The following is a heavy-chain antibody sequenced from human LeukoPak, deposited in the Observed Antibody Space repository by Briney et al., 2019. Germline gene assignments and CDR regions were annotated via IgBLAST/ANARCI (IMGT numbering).Heavy chain of an antibody. J-gene: IGHJ5*02. CDR2: IYYSGST. V-gene: IGHV4-59*08. CDR3: ARSVRYPNWFDP. D-gene: IGHD3-9*01. CDR1: GGSISSYY. Sequence: PSETLSLTCTVSGGSISSYYWSWIRQPPGKGLEWIGYIYYSGSTNYNPSLKSRVTISVDTSKNQFSLKLSSVTAADTAVYYCARSVRYPNWFDPWGQGTLVTVSS.